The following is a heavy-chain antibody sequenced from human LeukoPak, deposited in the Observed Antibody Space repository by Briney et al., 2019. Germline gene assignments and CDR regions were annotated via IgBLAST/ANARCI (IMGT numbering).Heavy chain of an antibody. J-gene: IGHJ4*02. Sequence: SETLSLTCTVSGYSISSGYYWGWIRQPPGKGLEWIGSIYHSGSTYYNPSLKSRVTISVDTSKNQFSLKLSSVTAADTAVYYCARDLWFGEFDNDYWGQGTLVTVSS. CDR3: ARDLWFGEFDNDY. CDR1: GYSISSGYY. V-gene: IGHV4-38-2*02. D-gene: IGHD3-10*01. CDR2: IYHSGST.